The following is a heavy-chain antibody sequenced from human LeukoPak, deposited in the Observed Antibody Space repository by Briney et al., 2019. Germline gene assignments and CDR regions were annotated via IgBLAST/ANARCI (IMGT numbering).Heavy chain of an antibody. CDR1: GFTFSSYG. CDR3: ARVYSSSSGPDY. D-gene: IGHD6-6*01. V-gene: IGHV3-21*01. J-gene: IGHJ4*02. CDR2: ISSSSSYI. Sequence: GGSLRLSCAASGFTFSSYGMHWVRQAPGKGLEWVSSISSSSSYIYYADSVKGRFTISRDNAKNSLYLQMNSLRAEDTAVYYCARVYSSSSGPDYWGQGTLVTVSS.